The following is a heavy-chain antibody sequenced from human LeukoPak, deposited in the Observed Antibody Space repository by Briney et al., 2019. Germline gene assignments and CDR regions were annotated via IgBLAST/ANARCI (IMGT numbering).Heavy chain of an antibody. V-gene: IGHV3-15*01. CDR1: GFTFSSYS. J-gene: IGHJ4*02. Sequence: GGSLRLSCAASGFTFSSYSMSWVRQAPGKGLEWVGRIKSKTDGGTTDYAAPVKGRFTISRDDSKNTLYLQMNSLKTEDTAVYYCTTDRGDGYNFDYWGQGTLVTVSS. D-gene: IGHD5-24*01. CDR3: TTDRGDGYNFDY. CDR2: IKSKTDGGTT.